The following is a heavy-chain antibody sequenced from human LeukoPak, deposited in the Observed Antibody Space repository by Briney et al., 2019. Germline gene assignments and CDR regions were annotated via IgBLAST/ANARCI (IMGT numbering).Heavy chain of an antibody. Sequence: GGSLRLSCVASEFTFSNYAMNWVRQAPGKGLEWVSTISSGGGDTYIADSVKGRFTISRGNSKYTLYLQMNRLRADDTAVYYCAKAEGATLYYYGVDVWGQGTTVTVSS. CDR2: ISSGGGDT. CDR3: AKAEGATLYYYGVDV. J-gene: IGHJ6*02. CDR1: EFTFSNYA. V-gene: IGHV3-23*01.